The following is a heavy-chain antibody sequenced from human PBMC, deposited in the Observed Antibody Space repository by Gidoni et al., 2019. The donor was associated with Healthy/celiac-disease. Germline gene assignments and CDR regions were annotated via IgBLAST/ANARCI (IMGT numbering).Heavy chain of an antibody. CDR1: GGHTSSSRYY. CDR2: IHDGGST. Sequence: QLQRQESGPGRGRPAGAPSRTGTVRGGHTSSSRYYWGWIRRPPGKGPEWIGGIHDGGSTCCNPSLKTRFTISVDTSKNQFSLKLSSVTAADPGVYYCAGHYWQLVRGGSFQHWGQGTLVTVSS. J-gene: IGHJ1*01. CDR3: AGHYWQLVRGGSFQH. D-gene: IGHD6-13*01. V-gene: IGHV4-39*01.